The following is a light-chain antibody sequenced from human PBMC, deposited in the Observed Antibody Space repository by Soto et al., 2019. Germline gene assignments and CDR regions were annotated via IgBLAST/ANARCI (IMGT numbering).Light chain of an antibody. CDR2: EVS. CDR3: QSYDISLSGYV. CDR1: SSDVGAYNY. J-gene: IGLJ1*01. Sequence: QSALTQPPSASGSPGQSVTISCTGTSSDVGAYNYVSWYQQHPGKAPKLMIYEVSKRPSGVPDRFSGSKSGNTASLTVSGLQAEDEADYYCQSYDISLSGYVFGTGTKVTVL. V-gene: IGLV2-8*01.